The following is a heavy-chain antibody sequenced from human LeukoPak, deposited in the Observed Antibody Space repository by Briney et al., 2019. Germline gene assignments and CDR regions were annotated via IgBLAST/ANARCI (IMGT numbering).Heavy chain of an antibody. V-gene: IGHV1-2*02. CDR1: GYTFTGYY. Sequence: ASVKVSCMASGYTFTGYYMHWVRQAPGQGLEWMGWINPNSGGTNYAQKFQGRVTMTRDTSISTAYMELSRLRSDDTAVYYCAAAGVGYSGYDSDDAFEIWGQGTMVTVSS. CDR3: AAAGVGYSGYDSDDAFEI. D-gene: IGHD5-12*01. J-gene: IGHJ3*02. CDR2: INPNSGGT.